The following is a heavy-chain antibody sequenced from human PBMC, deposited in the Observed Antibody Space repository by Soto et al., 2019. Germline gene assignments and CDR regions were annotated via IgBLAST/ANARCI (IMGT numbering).Heavy chain of an antibody. CDR3: AREAPGLRYFDWLGYYYGMDV. V-gene: IGHV1-2*02. CDR1: GYTFTGYY. CDR2: INPNSGGT. J-gene: IGHJ6*02. D-gene: IGHD3-9*01. Sequence: ASVKVSCKASGYTFTGYYMHWVRQAPGQGLEWMGWINPNSGGTNYAQKFQGRVTMTRDTSISTAYMELSRLRSDDTAVYYCAREAPGLRYFDWLGYYYGMDVWGQGTTVTVSS.